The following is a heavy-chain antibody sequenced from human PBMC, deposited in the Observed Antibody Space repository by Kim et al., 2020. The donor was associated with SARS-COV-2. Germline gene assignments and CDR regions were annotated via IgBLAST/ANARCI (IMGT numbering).Heavy chain of an antibody. CDR3: ARGIPDIVVVVAATHAWFDP. D-gene: IGHD2-15*01. CDR1: GGSFSSYY. CDR2: IYYSGST. Sequence: SETLSLTCTVSGGSFSSYYWSWIRQPPGKGLEWIGYIYYSGSTNYNPSLKSRVTISVDTSKNQFSLKLSSVTAADTAVYYCARGIPDIVVVVAATHAWFDPWGQGTLVTVSS. V-gene: IGHV4-59*13. J-gene: IGHJ5*02.